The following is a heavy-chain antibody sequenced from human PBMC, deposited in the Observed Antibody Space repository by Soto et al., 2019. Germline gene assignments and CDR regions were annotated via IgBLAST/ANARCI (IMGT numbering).Heavy chain of an antibody. J-gene: IGHJ3*02. V-gene: IGHV1-58*01. CDR2: IVVGSGNT. CDR3: AADRITIFGVAQSDAFDI. D-gene: IGHD3-3*01. Sequence: SVKVSCKASGFTFTSSAVQWVRQARGQRLAWIGWIVVGSGNTNYAQKFQERVTITRDMSTSTAYMELSSLRSEDTAVYYCAADRITIFGVAQSDAFDIWGQGTMVTVSS. CDR1: GFTFTSSA.